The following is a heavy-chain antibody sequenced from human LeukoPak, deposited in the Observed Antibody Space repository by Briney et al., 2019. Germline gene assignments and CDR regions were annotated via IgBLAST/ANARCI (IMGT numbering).Heavy chain of an antibody. CDR3: AELGIPMIGGV. Sequence: GGSLRLSCAASGFTHSSFEMNCVRRARGRGREGGSYISSSGSTIYYADSVKGRFTIHRGNDKNSLYLQMNSLRAEDTAVYYCAELGIPMIGGVWDKGTTVTISS. D-gene: IGHD3-10*02. J-gene: IGHJ6*04. CDR1: GFTHSSFE. CDR2: ISSSGSTI. V-gene: IGHV3-48*03.